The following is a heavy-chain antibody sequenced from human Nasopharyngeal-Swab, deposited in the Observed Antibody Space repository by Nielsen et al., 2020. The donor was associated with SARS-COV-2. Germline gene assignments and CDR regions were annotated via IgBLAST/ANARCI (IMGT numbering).Heavy chain of an antibody. D-gene: IGHD2-2*01. V-gene: IGHV3-11*01. CDR3: ARSTYCSSTSCYALRARYFDY. Sequence: GESLKISCAASGFTFSDYYMSWIRQAPGKGLEWVSYISSSGSTMYYADSVKGRFTISRDNAKNSLYLQMNSLRAEDTAVYYCARSTYCSSTSCYALRARYFDYWGQGTLVTVSS. J-gene: IGHJ4*02. CDR1: GFTFSDYY. CDR2: ISSSGSTM.